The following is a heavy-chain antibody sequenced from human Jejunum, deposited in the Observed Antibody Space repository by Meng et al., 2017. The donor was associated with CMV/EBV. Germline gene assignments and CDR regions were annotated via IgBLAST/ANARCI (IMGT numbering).Heavy chain of an antibody. CDR3: GRDYSTSFDY. V-gene: IGHV4-4*07. D-gene: IGHD2-21*01. CDR2: MSSSGST. Sequence: QMEPQQLGPGLSHPSASLSLTCSVSGDPISSYFWSRTPQPDGKGLEWTWRMSSSGSTYYNPSQKSRVTMSIDTDKNHSSLQLSSVTAADTAMYYCGRDYSTSFDYWGQGTLVTVSS. CDR1: GDPISSYF. J-gene: IGHJ4*02.